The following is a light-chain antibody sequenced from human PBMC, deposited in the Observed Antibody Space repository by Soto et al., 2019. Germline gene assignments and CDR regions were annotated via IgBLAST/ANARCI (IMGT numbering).Light chain of an antibody. J-gene: IGKJ2*01. CDR3: QQYNSYPYT. CDR2: QAS. V-gene: IGKV1-5*03. Sequence: DIQMTQSPSTLSASVGDRVTIACRASQSINSWLAWYQQKPGKAPTLLIYQASTLESGVPSIFSGSGSGTEFTLTISSQQPDDFATYYCQQYNSYPYTFGQGTKLEIK. CDR1: QSINSW.